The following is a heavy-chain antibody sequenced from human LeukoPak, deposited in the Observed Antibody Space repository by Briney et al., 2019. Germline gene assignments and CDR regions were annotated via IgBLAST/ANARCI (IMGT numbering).Heavy chain of an antibody. CDR2: IIPIFGTA. CDR1: GGTFSSYA. J-gene: IGHJ4*02. D-gene: IGHD5-24*01. Sequence: SVKVSCKASGGTFSSYAISWVRQAPGQGLEWMGGIIPIFGTANYAQKFQGRVTITTDESTSTAYMELSSLRSEDTAVYYCARQTLTRVGYNLGYFDYWGQRTLVTVSS. V-gene: IGHV1-69*05. CDR3: ARQTLTRVGYNLGYFDY.